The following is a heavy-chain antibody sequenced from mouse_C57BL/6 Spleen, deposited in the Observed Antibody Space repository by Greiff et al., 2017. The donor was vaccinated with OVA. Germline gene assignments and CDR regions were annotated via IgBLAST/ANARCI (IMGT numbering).Heavy chain of an antibody. CDR1: GFTFSNYW. CDR2: IRLKSDNYAT. D-gene: IGHD2-3*01. Sequence: EVMLVESGGGLVQPGGSMKLSCVASGFTFSNYWMNWVRQSPEKGLEWVAQIRLKSDNYATHYAESVKGRFTISRDDSKSSVYLQMNNLRAEDTGIYYCTGEGWLLRGEYFDYWGQGTTLTVSS. V-gene: IGHV6-3*01. CDR3: TGEGWLLRGEYFDY. J-gene: IGHJ2*01.